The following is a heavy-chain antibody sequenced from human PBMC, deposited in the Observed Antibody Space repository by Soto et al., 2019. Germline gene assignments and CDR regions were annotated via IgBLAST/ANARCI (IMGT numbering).Heavy chain of an antibody. Sequence: RGESLKISCKGSGYSFTSYWISWVRQMPGKGLEWMGRIDPSDSYTNYSPSFQGHVTISADKSISTAYLQWSSLKASDTAMYYCARQRISSGSYYDYYYGMDVWGQGTTVTVSS. CDR1: GYSFTSYW. CDR2: IDPSDSYT. CDR3: ARQRISSGSYYDYYYGMDV. D-gene: IGHD1-26*01. V-gene: IGHV5-10-1*01. J-gene: IGHJ6*02.